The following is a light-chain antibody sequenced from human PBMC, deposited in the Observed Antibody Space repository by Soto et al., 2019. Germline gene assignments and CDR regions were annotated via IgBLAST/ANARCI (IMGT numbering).Light chain of an antibody. Sequence: EVVLTQSPATLSLSPGERATLSCRASQSVGSYSAWYQQKLGQAPRLLIYDASNRATGIPGRFSGSGSGTDFTLTISSLEPEDFAVYYCQQRGTFGQGTKVEIK. J-gene: IGKJ2*01. CDR2: DAS. CDR1: QSVGSY. CDR3: QQRGT. V-gene: IGKV3-11*01.